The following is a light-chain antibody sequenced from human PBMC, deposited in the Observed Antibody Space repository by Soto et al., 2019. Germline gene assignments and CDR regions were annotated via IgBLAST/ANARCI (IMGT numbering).Light chain of an antibody. J-gene: IGKJ1*01. V-gene: IGKV3-20*01. CDR1: QSVSSSY. CDR2: GAS. CDR3: QQYGSSPWT. Sequence: EIVLTQSPGTLSLSPGERATLSCRASQSVSSSYLAWYQQKPGQAPRLLIYGASSRATGIPDRFSGSGSGTDFTITISRLXXXXFAVYYCQQYGSSPWTFGQGTKVEIK.